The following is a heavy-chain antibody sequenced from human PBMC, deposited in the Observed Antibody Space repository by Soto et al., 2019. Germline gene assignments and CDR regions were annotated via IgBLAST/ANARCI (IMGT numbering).Heavy chain of an antibody. V-gene: IGHV4-34*01. J-gene: IGHJ4*02. Sequence: SETLSLTCAVYGKSLSGYYWSWIRQPPGKALEWIGEINHSGNTNYNPSLKSRVTISVDTSKNQLFLNLSSVTAADTAMYYCARHHVRGRTIAGAAEFWGQGTLVTVS. CDR3: ARHHVRGRTIAGAAEF. D-gene: IGHD1-26*01. CDR2: INHSGNT. CDR1: GKSLSGYY.